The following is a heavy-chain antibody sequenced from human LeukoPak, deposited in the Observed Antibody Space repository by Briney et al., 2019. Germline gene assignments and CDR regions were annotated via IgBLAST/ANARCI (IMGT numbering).Heavy chain of an antibody. J-gene: IGHJ4*02. Sequence: GGSLRLSCVASGFIFSDFGMNWVRQVPGKGLEWFAFISSRGTSTFYADSVKGRFTTSRDTAKKSLDLQMTSLRADDTAAYYCVRGTDCSATTCYPLSAFDYWGQGTLVTVSS. CDR1: GFIFSDFG. V-gene: IGHV3-21*04. CDR3: VRGTDCSATTCYPLSAFDY. D-gene: IGHD2-8*02. CDR2: ISSRGTST.